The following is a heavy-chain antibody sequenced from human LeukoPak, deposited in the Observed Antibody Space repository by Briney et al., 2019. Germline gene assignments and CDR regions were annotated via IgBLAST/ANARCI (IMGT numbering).Heavy chain of an antibody. CDR2: INPNSGGT. CDR3: ARVYSYGQGPFDY. D-gene: IGHD5-18*01. J-gene: IGHJ4*02. Sequence: ASVKVSCKASGYTFTGYYMHWVRQAPGQGLEWMGWINPNSGGTNYAQKFQGRVTMTRDTSISTAYMELSRLRSDDTAVYYCARVYSYGQGPFDYWGQGTLVTVSS. CDR1: GYTFTGYY. V-gene: IGHV1-2*02.